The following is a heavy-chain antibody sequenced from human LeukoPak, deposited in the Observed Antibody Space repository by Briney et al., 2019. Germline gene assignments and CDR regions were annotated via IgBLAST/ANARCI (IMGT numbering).Heavy chain of an antibody. CDR2: INPSGGST. D-gene: IGHD2-15*01. CDR1: GYTFTSYY. Sequence: AASVKVSCKASGYTFTSYYMHWVRQAPGQGLEWMGIINPSGGSTSYAQKFQGRVTMTRDTSTSTVYMELSSLRSEDTAVYYCARDNGGYCSGGSYYSYYFDYWGQGTLVTVSS. J-gene: IGHJ4*02. V-gene: IGHV1-46*01. CDR3: ARDNGGYCSGGSYYSYYFDY.